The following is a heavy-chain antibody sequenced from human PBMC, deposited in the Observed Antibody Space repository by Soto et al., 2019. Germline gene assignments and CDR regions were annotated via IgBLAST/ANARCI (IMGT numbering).Heavy chain of an antibody. Sequence: SETLSLTCTVSGGSISSGGYYWSWIRQHPGKGLEWIGYIYYSGSTYYNPSLKSRVTISVDTSKNQFSLKLSSVTAADTAVYYCARGASFYGSGIVYWFDPWGQGTLVTVSS. CDR3: ARGASFYGSGIVYWFDP. CDR1: GGSISSGGYY. V-gene: IGHV4-31*03. J-gene: IGHJ5*02. CDR2: IYYSGST. D-gene: IGHD3-10*01.